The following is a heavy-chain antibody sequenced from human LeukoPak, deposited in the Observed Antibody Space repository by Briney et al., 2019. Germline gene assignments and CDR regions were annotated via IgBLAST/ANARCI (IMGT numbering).Heavy chain of an antibody. CDR2: INPSGGST. V-gene: IGHV1-46*01. J-gene: IGHJ4*02. CDR1: GGTFSSYA. CDR3: ARDLGSSFLDY. Sequence: GSSVKVSCKASGGTFSSYAISWVRQAPGQGLEWMGIINPSGGSTSYAQKFQGRVTMTRDTSTSTVYMELNSLRAEDTAVYYCARDLGSSFLDYWGQGTLVTVSS. D-gene: IGHD6-13*01.